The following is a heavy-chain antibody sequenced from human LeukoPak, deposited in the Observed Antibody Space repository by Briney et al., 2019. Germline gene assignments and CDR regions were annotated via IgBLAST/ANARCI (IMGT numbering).Heavy chain of an antibody. J-gene: IGHJ4*02. CDR3: ARRGYNYGHFDY. CDR1: GGSISSSSYY. CDR2: IYYSGST. V-gene: IGHV4-39*01. D-gene: IGHD5-18*01. Sequence: SETLSLTCTVSGGSISSSSYYWGWIRQPPGKGLEWIGSIYYSGSTYYNPSLKSRVTISVDTSKNQFSLKLSSVTAADTAVYYCARRGYNYGHFDYWGQGTLVNVSS.